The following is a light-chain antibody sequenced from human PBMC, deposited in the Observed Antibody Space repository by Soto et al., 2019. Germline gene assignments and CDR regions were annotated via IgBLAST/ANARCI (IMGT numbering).Light chain of an antibody. CDR2: GAS. V-gene: IGKV3-20*01. CDR1: QSVSTNY. Sequence: EIVLTQSRGTLSLSPGERATLSCRASQSVSTNYLAWYQRKPGQAPRLLIYGASSRATDIPRRFSGSGSGTDFTLTITRLEPEDFAVYYCQQYGSSPPTFGQGTKVEVK. J-gene: IGKJ1*01. CDR3: QQYGSSPPT.